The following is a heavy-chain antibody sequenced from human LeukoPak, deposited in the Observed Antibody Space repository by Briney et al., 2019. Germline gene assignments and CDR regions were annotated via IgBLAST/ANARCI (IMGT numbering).Heavy chain of an antibody. D-gene: IGHD5-12*01. J-gene: IGHJ4*02. V-gene: IGHV3-64*01. CDR1: GFTFSSYA. CDR2: ISSNGGST. CDR3: ARGAADIERYFDY. Sequence: GGSLRLSCAASGFTFSSYAMHWVRQAPGKGLEYVSAISSNGGSTYYANSVKGRFTTSRDNSKNTLYLQMGSLRAEDMAVYYCARGAADIERYFDYWGQGTLVTVSS.